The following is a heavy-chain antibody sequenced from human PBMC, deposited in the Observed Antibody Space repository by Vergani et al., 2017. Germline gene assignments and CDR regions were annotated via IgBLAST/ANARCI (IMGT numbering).Heavy chain of an antibody. D-gene: IGHD1-26*01. CDR1: GFTVSSNY. Sequence: EVQLVESGGGLVQPGGSLRLSCAASGFTVSSNYMSWVRQAPGKGLEWVSVIYSGGSTYYADSVKGRFTISRDKSKHTLYLQMNSLRAEDTAVYYCARDMSGSYNGRNGMDVWGQGTTVTVSS. CDR2: IYSGGST. V-gene: IGHV3-66*01. J-gene: IGHJ6*02. CDR3: ARDMSGSYNGRNGMDV.